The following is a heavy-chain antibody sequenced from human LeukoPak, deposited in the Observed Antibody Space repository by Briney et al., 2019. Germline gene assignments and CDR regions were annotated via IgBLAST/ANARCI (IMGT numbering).Heavy chain of an antibody. Sequence: SETLSLTCTVSGGSISSYYWSWIRQPPGKGLEWIGYIYYSGSTNYNPSLKSRVTISVDTSKNRFSLKLSSVTAADTAVYYCARISYYYGSGSYSFDYWGQGTLVTVSS. J-gene: IGHJ4*02. CDR2: IYYSGST. D-gene: IGHD3-10*01. V-gene: IGHV4-59*01. CDR3: ARISYYYGSGSYSFDY. CDR1: GGSISSYY.